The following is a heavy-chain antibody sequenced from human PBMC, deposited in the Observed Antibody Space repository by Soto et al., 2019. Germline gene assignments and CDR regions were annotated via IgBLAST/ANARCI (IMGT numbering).Heavy chain of an antibody. CDR3: ARLIAAAGGNRAY. CDR2: IYYSGST. CDR1: GGSISTSSYY. V-gene: IGHV4-39*01. Sequence: QLQLQESGPGLVKPSETLSLTCTVSGGSISTSSYYWGWIRQPPGKGLEWIGSIYYSGSTYYNPSLKSRVTISADTSNHQFSLKQSSVTAADTAVYYCARLIAAAGGNRAYWGQGTLVTVSS. J-gene: IGHJ4*02. D-gene: IGHD6-13*01.